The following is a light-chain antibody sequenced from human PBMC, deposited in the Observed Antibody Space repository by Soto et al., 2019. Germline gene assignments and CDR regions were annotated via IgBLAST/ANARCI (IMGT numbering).Light chain of an antibody. CDR1: QSVSSSY. CDR2: GAS. J-gene: IGKJ1*01. V-gene: IGKV3-20*01. Sequence: EIVLTQSPGTLSLSPGERATLSCRASQSVSSSYLAWYQQKPGQAPRLLIFGASSRATGIPDRFSGSGSGTDFSLTISRLAPEDFAVYYCQQYGSSPRTFGQGTKV. CDR3: QQYGSSPRT.